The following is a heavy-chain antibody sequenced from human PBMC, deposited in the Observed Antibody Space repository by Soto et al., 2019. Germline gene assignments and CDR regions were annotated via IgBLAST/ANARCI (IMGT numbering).Heavy chain of an antibody. J-gene: IGHJ4*02. CDR2: ISYDGSNK. Sequence: GGSLRLSCAASGFTFSSYAMHWVRQAPGKGLEWVAVISYDGSNKYYADSVKGRFTISRDNSKNTLYLQMDSLRAEDTAVYYCARDVNDYGEKGDNRPGGYWGQGTLVTVSS. CDR1: GFTFSSYA. D-gene: IGHD4-17*01. CDR3: ARDVNDYGEKGDNRPGGY. V-gene: IGHV3-30-3*01.